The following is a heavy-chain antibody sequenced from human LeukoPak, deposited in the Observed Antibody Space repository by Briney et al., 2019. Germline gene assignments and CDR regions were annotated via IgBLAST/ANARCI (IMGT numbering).Heavy chain of an antibody. Sequence: ASVTVSCTASGYTFTSYDTNWMRQATGQGLEWMGWMSPNSGNTGYAEKFQGRVTMTRDTSVGTAYLELSSLRSENSAVYYCVRTPPNWGADFWGQGTLVTVSS. CDR1: GYTFTSYD. CDR3: VRTPPNWGADF. J-gene: IGHJ4*02. D-gene: IGHD7-27*01. CDR2: MSPNSGNT. V-gene: IGHV1-8*01.